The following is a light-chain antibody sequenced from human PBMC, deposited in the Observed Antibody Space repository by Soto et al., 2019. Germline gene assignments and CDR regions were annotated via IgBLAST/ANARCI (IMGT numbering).Light chain of an antibody. Sequence: EIVLTQSPATLSLSPGEGAALSYSASQSVSSYLAWYQQKPGQAPRLLIYDASNRATGIPARFSGSGSGTDFTLTISSLEPEDFAVYYCQQRSNWPGTFGGGTKVAIK. V-gene: IGKV3-11*01. CDR3: QQRSNWPGT. CDR2: DAS. CDR1: QSVSSY. J-gene: IGKJ4*01.